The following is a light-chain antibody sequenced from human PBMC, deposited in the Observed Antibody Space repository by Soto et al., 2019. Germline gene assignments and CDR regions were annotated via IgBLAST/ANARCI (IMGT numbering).Light chain of an antibody. CDR2: WAS. V-gene: IGKV4-1*01. J-gene: IGKJ3*01. CDR1: QSVFYNTDNRNY. CDR3: QQYYTTPFT. Sequence: DIVMTQSPASLAVSLGERATINCKSSQSVFYNTDNRNYLAWYQQKPGQPPKLLVYWASTRDFGVPDRFSGSGSWTDFTLTISSLQAEDVAVYYCQQYYTTPFTFGPGTTVDIK.